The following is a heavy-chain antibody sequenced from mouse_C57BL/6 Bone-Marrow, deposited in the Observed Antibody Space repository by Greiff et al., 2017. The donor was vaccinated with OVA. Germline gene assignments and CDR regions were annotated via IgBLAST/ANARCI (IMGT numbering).Heavy chain of an antibody. Sequence: QVQLQQPGAELVKPGASVKLSCKASGYTFTSYWMQWVKQRPGQGLEWIGEIDPSDSYTNYNQKFKGTATLTVDTSSSTAYMQLSSLTSEDSAVYYCARSEVAWFAYWGQGTLVTVSA. J-gene: IGHJ3*01. CDR3: ARSEVAWFAY. CDR1: GYTFTSYW. V-gene: IGHV1-50*01. CDR2: IDPSDSYT.